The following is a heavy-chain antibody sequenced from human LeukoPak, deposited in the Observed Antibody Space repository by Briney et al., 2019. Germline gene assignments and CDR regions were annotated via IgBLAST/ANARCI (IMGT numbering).Heavy chain of an antibody. CDR3: ARGSLGYYDSSGYSDLDY. V-gene: IGHV1-18*01. D-gene: IGHD3-22*01. Sequence: ASVKVSCKASGYTFTSYGISWVRQAPGQGLEWMGWISAYNGNTNYAQKLQGRVTMTTDTSTSTAYMELRSLRSDDTAVYYCARGSLGYYDSSGYSDLDYWGQGTLVTVSS. J-gene: IGHJ4*02. CDR1: GYTFTSYG. CDR2: ISAYNGNT.